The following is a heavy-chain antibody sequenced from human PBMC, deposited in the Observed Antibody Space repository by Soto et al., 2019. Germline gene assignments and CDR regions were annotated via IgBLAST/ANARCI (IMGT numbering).Heavy chain of an antibody. CDR1: GGSISSSSYY. D-gene: IGHD3-22*01. CDR3: ARQRGYYVDY. V-gene: IGHV4-39*07. Sequence: SETLSLTCTVSGGSISSSSYYWGWIRQPPGKGLEWIGEIYHSGTTNYNPSLKSRVTISVDKSKNQFSLKLTSVTAADTAVYYCARQRGYYVDYWGQGTLVTVSS. J-gene: IGHJ4*02. CDR2: IYHSGTT.